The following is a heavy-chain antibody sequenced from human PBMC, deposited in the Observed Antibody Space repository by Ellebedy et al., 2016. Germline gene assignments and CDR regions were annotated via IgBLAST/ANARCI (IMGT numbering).Heavy chain of an antibody. CDR1: GYTLTTYG. D-gene: IGHD2-15*01. CDR3: ARDHGWYYYGMDV. J-gene: IGHJ6*02. Sequence: ASVKVSCKASGYTLTTYGIHWVRQATGQRLEWMGWINPDNGNTRYSQKFQGRVTITSDTSATTAYMEMSSLESEGTAVYYCARDHGWYYYGMDVWGQGTTVTVSS. V-gene: IGHV1-3*01. CDR2: INPDNGNT.